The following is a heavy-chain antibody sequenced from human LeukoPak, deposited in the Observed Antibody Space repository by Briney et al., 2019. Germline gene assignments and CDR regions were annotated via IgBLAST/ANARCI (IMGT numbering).Heavy chain of an antibody. CDR2: SIPIFGTA. V-gene: IGHV1-69*05. Sequence: ASVKVSCKASGGTFSSYALSWVRRAPGQGLEWMGGSIPIFGTANYAQKFQGRVTITTDASTSTAYMQLSSLTAEDTAVYYCARDWARGRNLIHGNWFDPWGQGTLVTVSS. J-gene: IGHJ5*02. CDR1: GGTFSSYA. D-gene: IGHD1-14*01. CDR3: ARDWARGRNLIHGNWFDP.